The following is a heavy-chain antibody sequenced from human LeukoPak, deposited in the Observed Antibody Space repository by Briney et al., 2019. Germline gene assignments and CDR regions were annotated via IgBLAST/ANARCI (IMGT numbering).Heavy chain of an antibody. V-gene: IGHV1-24*01. CDR2: FDPEDGET. CDR1: GYTLTELS. Sequence: ASVKVSCKVSGYTLTELSMHWVRQAPGKGLELMGGFDPEDGETIYAQKFQGGVTMTEDTSTDTAYMELSILRSEDTAVYYCATLIIRTGPLTYYFDYWGQGTLVTVSS. J-gene: IGHJ4*02. D-gene: IGHD2/OR15-2a*01. CDR3: ATLIIRTGPLTYYFDY.